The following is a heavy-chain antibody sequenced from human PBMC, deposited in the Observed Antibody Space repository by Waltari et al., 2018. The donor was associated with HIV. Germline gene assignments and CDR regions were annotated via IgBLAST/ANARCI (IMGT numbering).Heavy chain of an antibody. D-gene: IGHD4-17*01. J-gene: IGHJ4*02. CDR3: ARRGADYGNPLDY. CDR2: IYYTGST. V-gene: IGHV4-39*01. CDR1: GGPNSTHHFY. Sequence: QLQLLESGPRLVKPSETLSLHCTVSGGPNSTHHFYLGWIRQHPGKALEWIGSIYYTGSTYYNPSLESRVTISIDTSKNQFSLKLNSVTDTDTAVYYCARRGADYGNPLDYWGQGTLVTVSS.